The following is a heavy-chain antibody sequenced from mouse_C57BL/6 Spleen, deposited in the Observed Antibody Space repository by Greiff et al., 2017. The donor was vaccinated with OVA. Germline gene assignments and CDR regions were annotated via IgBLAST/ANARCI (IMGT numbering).Heavy chain of an antibody. CDR2: IDPEDGET. Sequence: VQLKESGAELVKPGASVKLSCTASGFNITDYYMHWVKQRTEQGLALIGRIDPEDGETKSAPKFQGKATITADTSSNTAYLQLSSLTSEDTAVYYCARGYDYDGDWFAYWGQGTLVTVSA. J-gene: IGHJ3*01. CDR3: ARGYDYDGDWFAY. V-gene: IGHV14-2*01. CDR1: GFNITDYY. D-gene: IGHD2-4*01.